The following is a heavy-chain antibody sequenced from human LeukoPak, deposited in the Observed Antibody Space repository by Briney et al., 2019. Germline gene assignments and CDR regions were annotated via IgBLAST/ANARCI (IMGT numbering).Heavy chain of an antibody. Sequence: GGSLRLSCAASGFSFTTYWMGWVRQAPGKGLEWVANIKEDGSDKNYVVSMKGRFTISRDNAKNSLYLQMNSLRAEDTAVYYCARDAGYGYDRFDYWGQGTQVTVSS. CDR1: GFSFTTYW. CDR2: IKEDGSDK. V-gene: IGHV3-7*01. CDR3: ARDAGYGYDRFDY. D-gene: IGHD5-18*01. J-gene: IGHJ4*02.